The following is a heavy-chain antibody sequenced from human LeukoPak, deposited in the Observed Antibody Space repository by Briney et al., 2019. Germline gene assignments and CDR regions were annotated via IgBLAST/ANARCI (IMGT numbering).Heavy chain of an antibody. CDR1: GFTFSSYA. J-gene: IGHJ4*02. Sequence: GGSLRLSCAASGFTFSSYAMHWVRQAPGKGLEWVAVISYDGSNKYYADSVKGRFTISRDNSKNTLYLQMNTLRAEDTAVYYCATAGNYRFDYWGQGTLVTVSS. V-gene: IGHV3-30-3*01. CDR2: ISYDGSNK. D-gene: IGHD3-10*01. CDR3: ATAGNYRFDY.